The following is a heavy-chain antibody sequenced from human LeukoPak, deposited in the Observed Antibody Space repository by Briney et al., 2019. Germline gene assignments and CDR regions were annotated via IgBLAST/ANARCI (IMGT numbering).Heavy chain of an antibody. CDR1: EFTFSNYA. V-gene: IGHV3-23*01. CDR3: VKGVRMGFTSAFDI. Sequence: QPGGSLRLSCAASEFTFSNYAMSWVRQAPGKGREWVSGSTGTGYSTYYADSVKGRFTISRDNSENTLYLQMNSLRAEYTAVNYYVKGVRMGFTSAFDIWRQGTMVTVSS. D-gene: IGHD1-26*01. CDR2: STGTGYST. J-gene: IGHJ3*02.